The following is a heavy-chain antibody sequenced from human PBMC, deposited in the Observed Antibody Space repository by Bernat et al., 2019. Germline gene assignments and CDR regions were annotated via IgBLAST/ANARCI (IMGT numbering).Heavy chain of an antibody. CDR2: IWYDGTGE. V-gene: IGHV3-33*01. CDR3: AGVPGSCSDSSCYSNYFDY. J-gene: IGHJ4*02. D-gene: IGHD2-15*01. Sequence: QVHLVESGGGVVQPGTSLRLSCAASGFSFSTYGMHWVRQAPGKGLEWVSVIWYDGTGEYYADSVKGRFTVSRDNSKNTLYLQMNSLRAEDTAVYYCAGVPGSCSDSSCYSNYFDYWGQETLVPVSS. CDR1: GFSFSTYG.